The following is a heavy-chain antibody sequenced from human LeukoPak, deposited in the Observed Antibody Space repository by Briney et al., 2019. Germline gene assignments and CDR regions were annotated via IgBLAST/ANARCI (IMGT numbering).Heavy chain of an antibody. CDR3: AKGGRDDSSSVDY. CDR1: GFTFSNRG. D-gene: IGHD6-13*01. Sequence: GGSLRLSCAASGFTFSNRGMHWVRQAPGRGLEGVAFIRYDGSNKYCADSVEGRFTITRDNSKNTLYLQVNSLRAEDSPMYYCAKGGRDDSSSVDYWGQGTLVTVSS. CDR2: IRYDGSNK. J-gene: IGHJ4*02. V-gene: IGHV3-30*02.